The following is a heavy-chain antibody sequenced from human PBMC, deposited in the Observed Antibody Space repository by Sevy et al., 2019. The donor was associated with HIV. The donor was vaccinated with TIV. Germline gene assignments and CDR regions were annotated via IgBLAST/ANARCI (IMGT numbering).Heavy chain of an antibody. J-gene: IGHJ4*02. V-gene: IGHV3-30*02. D-gene: IGHD1-26*01. Sequence: GESLKISCAASGFTFSSYGMHWVRQAPGKGLEWVAFIRYDGSNKYYADSVKGRFTISRDNSKNTLYLQMNSLRAEDTAVYYCAKTGGMRVGEEGVDYWGQGTLVPSPQ. CDR1: GFTFSSYG. CDR3: AKTGGMRVGEEGVDY. CDR2: IRYDGSNK.